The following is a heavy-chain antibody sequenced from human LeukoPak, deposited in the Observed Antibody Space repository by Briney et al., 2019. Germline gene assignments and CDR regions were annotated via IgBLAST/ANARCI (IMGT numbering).Heavy chain of an antibody. J-gene: IGHJ4*02. CDR1: GFTFSSYG. CDR2: VSYDGSNK. V-gene: IGHV3-30*18. CDR3: AKGADYGGYVDY. Sequence: PGGSLRLSCAASGFTFSSYGMHWVRQAPGKGLEWVAVVSYDGSNKYYADSVKGRFTISRDNSKNTLYLQMNSLRAEDTAVYYCAKGADYGGYVDYWGQGTLVTVSS. D-gene: IGHD4-23*01.